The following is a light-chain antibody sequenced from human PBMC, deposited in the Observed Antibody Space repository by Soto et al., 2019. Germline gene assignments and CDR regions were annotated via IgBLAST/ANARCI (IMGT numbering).Light chain of an antibody. V-gene: IGKV1-5*01. CDR3: QQRSNWPPIT. CDR1: QSISGW. Sequence: DSQRPQSPSTLSASVGDRVTITCRASQSISGWLAWYQQKPGKAPKLLIYDVSSLESGVPARFSGSGSGTDFTLTISSLEPEDFAVYYCQQRSNWPPITFGQGTRPEI. CDR2: DVS. J-gene: IGKJ5*01.